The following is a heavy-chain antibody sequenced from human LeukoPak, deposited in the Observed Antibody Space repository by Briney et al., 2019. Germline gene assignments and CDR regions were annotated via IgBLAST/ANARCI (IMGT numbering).Heavy chain of an antibody. CDR2: ISAYNGNT. Sequence: ASVKVSCKASGYTFTSYYMHWVRQAPGQGLEWMGWISAYNGNTNYAQKLQGRVTMTTDTSTSTAYMELRSLRSDDTAVYYCARGDNWNDVPWFDPWGQGTLVTVSS. CDR3: ARGDNWNDVPWFDP. CDR1: GYTFTSYY. D-gene: IGHD1-1*01. J-gene: IGHJ5*02. V-gene: IGHV1-18*04.